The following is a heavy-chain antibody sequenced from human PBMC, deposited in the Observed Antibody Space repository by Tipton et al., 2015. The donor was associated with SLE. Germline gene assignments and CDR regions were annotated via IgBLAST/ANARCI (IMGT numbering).Heavy chain of an antibody. D-gene: IGHD6-19*01. V-gene: IGHV3-43*01. CDR3: AIGAYSSGWPFDY. CDR1: GFTFDDYT. Sequence: SLRLSCAASGFTFDDYTMHWVRQAPGKGLEWVSLISWDGGSTYYADSVKGRFTISRDNSKNSLYLQMNSLRTEDTALYYCAIGAYSSGWPFDYWGQGTLVTVSS. CDR2: ISWDGGST. J-gene: IGHJ4*02.